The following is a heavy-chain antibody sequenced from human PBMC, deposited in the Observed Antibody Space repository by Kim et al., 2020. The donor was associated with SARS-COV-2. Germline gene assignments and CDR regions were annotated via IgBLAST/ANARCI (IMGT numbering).Heavy chain of an antibody. CDR1: GFTFSSYG. V-gene: IGHV3-30*18. CDR2: ISYDGSNK. D-gene: IGHD5-18*01. J-gene: IGHJ4*02. CDR3: AKLEDSYGYYFDY. Sequence: GGSLRLSCAASGFTFSSYGMHWVRQAPGKGLEWVAGISYDGSNKYYADSVKGRFTISRDNSKNTLYLQMNSLRAEDTAVYYCAKLEDSYGYYFDYWGQGTLVTVSS.